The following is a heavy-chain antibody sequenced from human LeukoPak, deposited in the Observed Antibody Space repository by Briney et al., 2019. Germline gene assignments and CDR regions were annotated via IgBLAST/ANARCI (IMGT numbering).Heavy chain of an antibody. Sequence: ASVKVSCKASGYTFTGHYIHWVRQAPGQGLEWMGGFNPNSGGTNYAQKFQDRVTMTRDTSISTAYMEVSRLESDDTAAYYCARAPPRLGTGTWDWGQGTLVTVSS. J-gene: IGHJ4*02. D-gene: IGHD1-7*01. CDR1: GYTFTGHY. CDR3: ARAPPRLGTGTWD. V-gene: IGHV1-2*02. CDR2: FNPNSGGT.